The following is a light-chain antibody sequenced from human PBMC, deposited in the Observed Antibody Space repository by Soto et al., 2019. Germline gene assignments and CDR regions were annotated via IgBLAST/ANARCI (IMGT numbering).Light chain of an antibody. CDR3: ATRDNSLKTGV. V-gene: IGLV1-51*01. J-gene: IGLJ3*02. CDR1: SSNIGNNY. Sequence: QSVLTQPPSVSAAPGQKVTISCSGSSSNIGNNYVSWYQHFPGTAPKLLIYDNSKRPSGTPDRFSGSKSGTSATLGITGLQPGDEADYYCATRDNSLKTGVFGGGTKLTVL. CDR2: DNS.